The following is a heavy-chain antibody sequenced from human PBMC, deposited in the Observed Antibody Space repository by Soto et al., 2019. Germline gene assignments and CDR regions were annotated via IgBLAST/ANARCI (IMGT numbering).Heavy chain of an antibody. V-gene: IGHV3-74*01. CDR3: VRGDGDYYDGNGYLGRH. J-gene: IGHJ4*02. CDR2: IKNDGSGT. Sequence: EVQLVESGGGLVQPGGSLRLSCAASGFTFSTYWMHWVRQAPGKGLVSVSRIKNDGSGTYYVDSVEGRFTISRDNAKNTLYLQMNSLRAEDTAVYYCVRGDGDYYDGNGYLGRHWGQGTLVTVSS. D-gene: IGHD3-22*01. CDR1: GFTFSTYW.